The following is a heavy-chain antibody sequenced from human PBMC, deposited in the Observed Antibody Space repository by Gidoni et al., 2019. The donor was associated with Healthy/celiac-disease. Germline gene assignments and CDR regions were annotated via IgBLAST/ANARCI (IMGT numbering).Heavy chain of an antibody. CDR2: INPNSGGT. D-gene: IGHD2-15*01. CDR3: AREAPYCSGGSCYSHFDY. J-gene: IGHJ4*02. V-gene: IGHV1-2*06. CDR1: GYTFTGYY. Sequence: QVPLVQSGPEVKKPGASVKVSCKASGYTFTGYYMHWVRQAPGQGLEWMGRINPNSGGTNYAQKFQGRVTMTRDTSISTAYMELSRLRSDDTAVYYCAREAPYCSGGSCYSHFDYWGQGTLVTVSS.